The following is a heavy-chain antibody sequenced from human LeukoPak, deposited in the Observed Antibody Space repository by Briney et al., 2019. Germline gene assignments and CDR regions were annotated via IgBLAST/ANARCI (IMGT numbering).Heavy chain of an antibody. CDR1: GFTFSSYW. D-gene: IGHD3-16*01. Sequence: GGSVRLSCSASGFTFSSYWMTWVRQAPGKGLEWVANIKHNGDELNYVDSVEDRFTISRDNAKNSLYLHMTDLRAEDTAVYYCARELRTFDSWGQGTQVTVSS. CDR3: ARELRTFDS. J-gene: IGHJ4*02. CDR2: IKHNGDEL. V-gene: IGHV3-7*01.